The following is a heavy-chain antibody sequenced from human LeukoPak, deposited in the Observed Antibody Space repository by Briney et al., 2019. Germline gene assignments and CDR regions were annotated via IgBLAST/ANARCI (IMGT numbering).Heavy chain of an antibody. CDR2: IYSGGST. J-gene: IGHJ4*02. CDR3: ARDRAIDGDYGHATGANDY. Sequence: PGGSLRLSCAASGFTVSSNYMSWVRQAPGKGLEWVSVIYSGGSTYYADSVKGRFTISRDNSKNTLYLQMNSLRAEDTAVYYCARDRAIDGDYGHATGANDYWGQGTPVTVSS. D-gene: IGHD4-17*01. V-gene: IGHV3-66*01. CDR1: GFTVSSNY.